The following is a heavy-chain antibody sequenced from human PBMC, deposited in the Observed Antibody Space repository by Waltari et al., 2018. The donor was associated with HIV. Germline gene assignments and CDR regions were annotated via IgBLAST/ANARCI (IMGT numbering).Heavy chain of an antibody. CDR3: ARGAKAGPYYHYYLDV. D-gene: IGHD6-13*01. CDR1: GFTFRTSD. V-gene: IGHV3-23*04. CDR2: ISGSGGVT. J-gene: IGHJ6*03. Sequence: EMQLAESGGGLLQPGESLRLSCVASGFTFRTSDLNWNRQTPEKGLEWISTISGSGGVTNYAASVKGRFTVSRDNSQNTLYLQMTTLRADDTATYYCARGAKAGPYYHYYLDVWGKGTTVTVS.